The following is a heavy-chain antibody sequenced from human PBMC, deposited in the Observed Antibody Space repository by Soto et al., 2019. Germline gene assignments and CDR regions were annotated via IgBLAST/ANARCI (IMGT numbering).Heavy chain of an antibody. J-gene: IGHJ6*02. V-gene: IGHV3-30-3*01. CDR2: ISYDGSNK. CDR3: ARTYGSGSYYSYGMDV. D-gene: IGHD3-10*01. Sequence: GGSLRLSCAASGFTFSSYAMHWVRQAPGKGLEWVAVISYDGSNKYYADSVKGRFTISRDNSKNTLCLQMNSLRAEDTAVYYCARTYGSGSYYSYGMDVWGQGTTVTVSS. CDR1: GFTFSSYA.